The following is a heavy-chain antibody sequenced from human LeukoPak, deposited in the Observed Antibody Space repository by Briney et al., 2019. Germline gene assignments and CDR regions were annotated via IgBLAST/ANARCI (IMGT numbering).Heavy chain of an antibody. J-gene: IGHJ5*02. Sequence: SETLPLTCTVSGGSISSSSYYWGWIRQPPGKGLEWIGSIYYSGSTYYNPSLKSRVTISVDTSKNQFSLKLSSVTAADTAVYYCAASDLDYDFWSGSQWGGWFDPWGQGTLVTVSS. D-gene: IGHD3-3*01. CDR3: AASDLDYDFWSGSQWGGWFDP. V-gene: IGHV4-39*01. CDR2: IYYSGST. CDR1: GGSISSSSYY.